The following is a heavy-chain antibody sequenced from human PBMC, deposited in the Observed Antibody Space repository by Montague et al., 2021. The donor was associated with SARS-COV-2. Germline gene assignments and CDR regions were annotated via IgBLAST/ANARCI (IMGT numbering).Heavy chain of an antibody. CDR2: IYNSGST. J-gene: IGHJ4*02. Sequence: SETLSLTCTVSGGSISGYYWSWFRQSAGKGLEWIGSIYNSGSTSYNPSLKSRVTMSVDTSKNQFSLKLSSVSAADTAVYYCVRDQGESNWNYRDYWGQGTLVTVSS. V-gene: IGHV4-4*07. D-gene: IGHD1-20*01. CDR1: GGSISGYY. CDR3: VRDQGESNWNYRDY.